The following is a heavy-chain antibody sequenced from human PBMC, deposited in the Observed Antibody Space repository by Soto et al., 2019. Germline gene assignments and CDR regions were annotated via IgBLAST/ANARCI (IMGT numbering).Heavy chain of an antibody. CDR1: GGSISSSAYY. CDR2: VYYTGIT. D-gene: IGHD2-8*02. J-gene: IGHJ3*01. Sequence: QMHLLESGPGLVKPSETLSLTCTVSGGSISSSAYYWGWIRQSPGNGLEWIGSVYYTGITNYKSSLESRISISADTSRNQLSLRLNSMTAADTGIYFCARQVRPGYCTGGNCYPTFDVWGQGTLVTVSS. V-gene: IGHV4-39*01. CDR3: ARQVRPGYCTGGNCYPTFDV.